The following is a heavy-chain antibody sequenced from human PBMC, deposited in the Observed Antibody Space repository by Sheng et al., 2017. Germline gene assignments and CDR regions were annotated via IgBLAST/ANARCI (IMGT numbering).Heavy chain of an antibody. Sequence: QVQLQESGPGLVKPSQTLSLTCTVSGGSISNSGTYYWSWIRQPAGKGLEWIGRIYTSGSTNYNPSLKSRVTISVDTSKNQFSLKLSSVTAADTAVYYCASSGSGYWYFDLWGRGTLVTVSS. D-gene: IGHD1-26*01. V-gene: IGHV4-61*02. CDR2: IYTSGST. CDR3: ASSGSGYWYFDL. CDR1: GGSISNSGTYY. J-gene: IGHJ2*01.